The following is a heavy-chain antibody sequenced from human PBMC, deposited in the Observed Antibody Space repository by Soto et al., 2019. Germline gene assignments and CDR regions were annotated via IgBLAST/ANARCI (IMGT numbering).Heavy chain of an antibody. J-gene: IGHJ5*02. V-gene: IGHV3-74*01. D-gene: IGHD3-10*01. CDR3: ARHPPWFGAFDP. CDR1: GFTFSSYW. Sequence: EVQLVESGGGLVQPGGSLRLSCAASGFTFSSYWMHWVRQAPGKGLVWVSRINSDGSSTNYADSVKGRSTISRDNAKNPLSLQMTRLRAEDTAVYYCARHPPWFGAFDPWGQGTLVTVSS. CDR2: INSDGSST.